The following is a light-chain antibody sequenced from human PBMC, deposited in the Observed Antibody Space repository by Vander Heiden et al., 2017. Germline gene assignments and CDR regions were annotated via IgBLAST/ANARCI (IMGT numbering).Light chain of an antibody. Sequence: DIVMTQSPDSLSVSLGERATINCKSSQSVLYISNNKNYLAWYQQRPGQPPKLLIYWASTRESGVPDRFSGSGSGTDFTLTISSLQAEDVAVYYCQQFYSTPTFGQGTRV. CDR2: WAS. J-gene: IGKJ1*01. CDR3: QQFYSTPT. CDR1: QSVLYISNNKNY. V-gene: IGKV4-1*01.